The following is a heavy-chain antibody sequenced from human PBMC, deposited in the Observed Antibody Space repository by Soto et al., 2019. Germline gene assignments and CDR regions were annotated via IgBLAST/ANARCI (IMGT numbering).Heavy chain of an antibody. V-gene: IGHV3-7*04. CDR1: GFTFSNYW. Sequence: EVQLVESGGGLVQPGGSLRLSCAASGFTFSNYWMTWVRQAPGKGLEWVANIKQDGSEKYYADSVRGRFTVARDNAKSSLFVQMNSLRAEDTAIYYCARGFGSCPLFEDYFDHWGQGTLVTVSS. CDR3: ARGFGSCPLFEDYFDH. D-gene: IGHD2-15*01. CDR2: IKQDGSEK. J-gene: IGHJ4*02.